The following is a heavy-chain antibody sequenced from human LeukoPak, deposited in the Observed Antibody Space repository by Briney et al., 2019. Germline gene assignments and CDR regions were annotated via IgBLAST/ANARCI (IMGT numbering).Heavy chain of an antibody. D-gene: IGHD6-13*01. Sequence: PGGSLRLSCAAYGFTFSSYSMNWVRQAPGKGLEWVSFISTSSSYIYYADSVKGRFTISRDNAKNSLYLEMNSLRAEDTAVYYCARGLEKYSSSWYNWFDPWGQGTLVTVSS. CDR3: ARGLEKYSSSWYNWFDP. V-gene: IGHV3-21*01. J-gene: IGHJ5*02. CDR1: GFTFSSYS. CDR2: ISTSSSYI.